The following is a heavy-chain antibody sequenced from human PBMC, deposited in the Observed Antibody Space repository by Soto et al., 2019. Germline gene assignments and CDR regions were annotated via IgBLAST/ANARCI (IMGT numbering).Heavy chain of an antibody. V-gene: IGHV3-23*01. J-gene: IGHJ5*02. Sequence: GGSLRLSCAASGFTFSNYAMSWVRQAPGKGLEWVSTSSGSGSRAYYADSVKGRFTISRDNSKNNPYLQMNSLRAEDTAVYYCAKDLTAATTSAPINPWGQGTLVTVSS. CDR2: SSGSGSRA. CDR3: AKDLTAATTSAPINP. D-gene: IGHD2-15*01. CDR1: GFTFSNYA.